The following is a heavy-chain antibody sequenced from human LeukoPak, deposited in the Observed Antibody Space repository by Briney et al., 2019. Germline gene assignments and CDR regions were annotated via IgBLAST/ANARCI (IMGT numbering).Heavy chain of an antibody. CDR1: GFTVSSKY. V-gene: IGHV3-66*01. D-gene: IGHD3-3*01. CDR2: IYTGGST. Sequence: PGGSLRLSCAASGFTVSSKYMSWVRQAPGKGLEWVSIIYTGGSTYYADSVKGRFTIPRDNSKNTLYLQMNSLRAEDTAVYYCAREGYDFWSGYLDYWGQGTLVTVSS. CDR3: AREGYDFWSGYLDY. J-gene: IGHJ4*02.